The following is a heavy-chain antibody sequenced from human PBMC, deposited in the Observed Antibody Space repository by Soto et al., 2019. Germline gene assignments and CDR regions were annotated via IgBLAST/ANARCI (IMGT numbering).Heavy chain of an antibody. CDR1: GYPFTSYS. Sequence: ASVKVSCKASGYPFTSYSFSWVRQAPGQGLEWMGWSSAYNGDTRYAQKFQGRVTITRDTSASTAYMELSSLRSEDTAVYYCARAVAVPADFDYWGQGTLVTVSS. V-gene: IGHV1-18*04. CDR2: SSAYNGDT. D-gene: IGHD2-2*01. J-gene: IGHJ4*02. CDR3: ARAVAVPADFDY.